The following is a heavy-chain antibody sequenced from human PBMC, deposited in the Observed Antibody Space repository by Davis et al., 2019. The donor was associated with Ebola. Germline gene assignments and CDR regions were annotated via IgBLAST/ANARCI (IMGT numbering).Heavy chain of an antibody. J-gene: IGHJ6*02. D-gene: IGHD6-6*01. Sequence: AASVKVSCKASGYTFTSYGISWVRQAPGQGLEWMGWISAYNGNTNYAQKFQGRVTMTRDTSISTAYMELSRLRSDDTVVYYCARQPYSSSPEYYYGMDVWGQGTTVTVSS. CDR1: GYTFTSYG. CDR2: ISAYNGNT. V-gene: IGHV1-18*04. CDR3: ARQPYSSSPEYYYGMDV.